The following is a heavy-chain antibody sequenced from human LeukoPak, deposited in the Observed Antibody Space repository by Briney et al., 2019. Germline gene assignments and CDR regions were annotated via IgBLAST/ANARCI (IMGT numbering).Heavy chain of an antibody. V-gene: IGHV3-74*01. Sequence: GGSLRLSCAASGFTFSNYWMHWVRQAPGKGLVWVSRIKSDGSSTSYADSVKGRFTISRDNAKNTLYLQMNSLRVEDSAVYYCAISGLGFGEFRGLDYWGQGTLVTVSS. CDR1: GFTFSNYW. CDR3: AISGLGFGEFRGLDY. D-gene: IGHD3-10*01. CDR2: IKSDGSST. J-gene: IGHJ4*02.